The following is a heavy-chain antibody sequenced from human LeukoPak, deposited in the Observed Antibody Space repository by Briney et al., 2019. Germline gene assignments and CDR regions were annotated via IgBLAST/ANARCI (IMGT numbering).Heavy chain of an antibody. D-gene: IGHD2-15*01. CDR1: GFTFSDYY. CDR3: AKRGVVVATYYFDY. J-gene: IGHJ4*02. V-gene: IGHV3-11*01. CDR2: ISNSGSTI. Sequence: PGGSLRLSCVASGFTFSDYYMSWLRQAPGKGLEGVSYISNSGSTINNADSVKGRFTISRDNSKNTLYLQMNSLRAEDTAVYYCAKRGVVVATYYFDYWGQGTLVTVSS.